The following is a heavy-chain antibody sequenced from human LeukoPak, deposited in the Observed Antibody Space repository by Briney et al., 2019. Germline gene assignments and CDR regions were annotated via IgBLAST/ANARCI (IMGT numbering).Heavy chain of an antibody. CDR3: ARDKYYDFWSGYSFDY. CDR1: GFTFSSYW. CDR2: IKQDGSEK. J-gene: IGHJ4*02. V-gene: IGHV3-7*01. D-gene: IGHD3-3*01. Sequence: PGGSLRLSCAASGFTFSSYWMSWVRQAPGKGLEWVANIKQDGSEKYYVDSVKGRFTISRDNAKYSLYLQMYSLRAEDTAVYYCARDKYYDFWSGYSFDYWGQGTLVTVSS.